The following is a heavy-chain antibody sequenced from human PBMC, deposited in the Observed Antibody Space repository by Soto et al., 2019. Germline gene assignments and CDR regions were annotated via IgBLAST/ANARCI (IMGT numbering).Heavy chain of an antibody. CDR1: GFTFSSYG. Sequence: QVQLVESGGGVVQPGRSLRLSCAASGFTFSSYGMHWVREAPGKGLGWVAVISYDGSNKYYADSVKGRFTISRDNSKNTLYLQMNSLRAEDTAVYYCAKGSGYCSSWYYGMDVWGQGTTVTVSS. D-gene: IGHD6-13*01. CDR3: AKGSGYCSSWYYGMDV. J-gene: IGHJ6*02. V-gene: IGHV3-30*18. CDR2: ISYDGSNK.